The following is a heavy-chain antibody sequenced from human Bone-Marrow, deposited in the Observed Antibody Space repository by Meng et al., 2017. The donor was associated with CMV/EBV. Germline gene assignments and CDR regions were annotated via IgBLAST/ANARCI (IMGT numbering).Heavy chain of an antibody. Sequence: QVQLVQSGAEMKKPGASVKVSCKASGYTFPNYAIHWMRQAPGQRLEWMGLINPATSNAKYSQTFQGRVTITRDTSATTAYMELSDLRSEDTAIYYCARGPYSSGWYGLADYWGQGTLVTVSS. J-gene: IGHJ4*02. D-gene: IGHD6-19*01. CDR2: INPATSNA. CDR1: GYTFPNYA. CDR3: ARGPYSSGWYGLADY. V-gene: IGHV1-3*01.